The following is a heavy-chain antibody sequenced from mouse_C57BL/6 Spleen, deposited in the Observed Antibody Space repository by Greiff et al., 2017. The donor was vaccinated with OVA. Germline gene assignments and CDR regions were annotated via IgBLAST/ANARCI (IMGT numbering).Heavy chain of an antibody. Sequence: VQLQQSGTVLARPGASVKMSCKTSGYTFTSYWMHWVKQRPGQGLEWIGAIYPGNSDTSYNQKFKGKAKLTAVTSASTAYLELSSLTNEDSAVYYCTRVYGSSYYFDYWGQGTTLTVSS. D-gene: IGHD1-1*01. CDR3: TRVYGSSYYFDY. J-gene: IGHJ2*01. V-gene: IGHV1-5*01. CDR2: IYPGNSDT. CDR1: GYTFTSYW.